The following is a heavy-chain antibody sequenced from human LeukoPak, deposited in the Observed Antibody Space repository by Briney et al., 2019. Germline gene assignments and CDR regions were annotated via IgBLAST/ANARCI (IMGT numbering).Heavy chain of an antibody. J-gene: IGHJ2*01. CDR2: IIPILGII. CDR1: GGTFSSYA. Sequence: ASVKVSCKASGGTFSSYAISWVRQAPGQGLEWMGRIIPILGIINYAQKFQGRVTITADKSTSTAYMELSSLRSEDTAVYYCAGPLKRIAARDIDLWGRGTLVTVSS. CDR3: AGPLKRIAARDIDL. D-gene: IGHD6-6*01. V-gene: IGHV1-69*04.